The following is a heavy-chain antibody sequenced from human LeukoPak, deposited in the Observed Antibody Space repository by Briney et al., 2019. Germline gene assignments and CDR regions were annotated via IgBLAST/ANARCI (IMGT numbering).Heavy chain of an antibody. CDR2: IIPIFGTA. CDR3: AGSYSNPNLDY. V-gene: IGHV1-69*13. J-gene: IGHJ4*02. D-gene: IGHD4-11*01. CDR1: GGTFSSYA. Sequence: GASVKVSCKASGGTFSSYAMSWVRQAPGQGLEWMGGIIPIFGTANYAQKFQGRVTITADESTSTAYMELSSLRSEDTAVYYCAGSYSNPNLDYWGQGTLVTVSS.